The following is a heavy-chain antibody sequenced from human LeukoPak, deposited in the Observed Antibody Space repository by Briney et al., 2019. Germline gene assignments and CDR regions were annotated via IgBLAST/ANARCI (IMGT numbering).Heavy chain of an antibody. CDR2: IYYSGST. D-gene: IGHD3-10*01. CDR3: ARILYSGSSSYYYYGMDV. CDR1: GGPISSYY. V-gene: IGHV4-59*08. Sequence: SETLSLTCTVSGGPISSYYWSWIRQPPGKGLEWIGYIYYSGSTNYNPSLKSRVTISVDTSKNQFSLKLSSVTAADTAVYYCARILYSGSSSYYYYGMDVWGQGTTVTVSS. J-gene: IGHJ6*02.